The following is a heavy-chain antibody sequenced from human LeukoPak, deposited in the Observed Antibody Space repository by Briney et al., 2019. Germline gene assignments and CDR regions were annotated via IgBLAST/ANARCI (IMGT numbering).Heavy chain of an antibody. J-gene: IGHJ3*02. Sequence: ASVKVSCKVSGYTLTELSMHWVRQAPGQGLQWMGGIIPILGTANYAQKFQDRVTISTDESTNTAYVELSSLRSEDTAIYYSVTSAIAVVTARGSFDMWGQGTMVTV. CDR2: IIPILGTA. CDR1: GYTLTELS. D-gene: IGHD2-21*02. V-gene: IGHV1-69*16. CDR3: VTSAIAVVTARGSFDM.